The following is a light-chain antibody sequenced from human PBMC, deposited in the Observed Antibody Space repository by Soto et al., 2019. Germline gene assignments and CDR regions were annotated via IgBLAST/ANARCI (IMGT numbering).Light chain of an antibody. CDR1: SSDVGNYNF. Sequence: QSVLTQPASVSGSPGQSITISCTGTSSDVGNYNFVSWFQQHPGKAPKFMIYEVNKRPSGVSTRFSGSKSGNTASLTISGLQADDEAYYYCCSYAGSRTYVFGTGTKVTVL. J-gene: IGLJ1*01. CDR2: EVN. V-gene: IGLV2-23*02. CDR3: CSYAGSRTYV.